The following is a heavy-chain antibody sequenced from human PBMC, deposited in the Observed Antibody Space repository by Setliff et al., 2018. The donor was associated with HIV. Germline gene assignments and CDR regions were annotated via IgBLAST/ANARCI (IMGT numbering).Heavy chain of an antibody. J-gene: IGHJ4*01. V-gene: IGHV4-39*02. D-gene: IGHD2-15*01. CDR1: GASISSSNSY. Sequence: PSETLSLTCAVYGASISSSNSYWGWIRQPPGKRLEWLGSSYQSGSTSYNPSLSSRLTISVDTSKNQVSLRLSSVTAADTALYFCARGHVVRTTRSRDHWGRGLLVTV. CDR3: ARGHVVRTTRSRDH. CDR2: SYQSGST.